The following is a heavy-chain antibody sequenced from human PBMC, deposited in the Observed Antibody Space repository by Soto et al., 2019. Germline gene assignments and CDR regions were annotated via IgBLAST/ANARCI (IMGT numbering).Heavy chain of an antibody. Sequence: QVQLVESGGGLVKAGGSLRLSCGVSGFIFSDYYMAWIRQSPRNGLEWIAYISATPGTYINYVESVRGRFTISRDNTENSLYLQMSSLRAEDTAVYYCARVRRREGYRVFDRWGQGTLVTVSS. CDR1: GFIFSDYY. J-gene: IGHJ4*02. D-gene: IGHD5-18*01. V-gene: IGHV3-11*05. CDR3: ARVRRREGYRVFDR. CDR2: ISATPGTYI.